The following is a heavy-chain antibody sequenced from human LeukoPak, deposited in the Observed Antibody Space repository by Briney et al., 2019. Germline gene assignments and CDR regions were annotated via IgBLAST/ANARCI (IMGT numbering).Heavy chain of an antibody. CDR2: ISAYNGNT. J-gene: IGHJ4*02. CDR3: AKDPLGIFGGATTSFDY. D-gene: IGHD1-26*01. V-gene: IGHV1-18*01. Sequence: ASVKVSCKSSGYTFTIYGIGWVRQAPGQGLEWMGWISAYNGNTNYAQKLQGRVTMTTDTSTSTAYMELRSLRAEDTALYYCAKDPLGIFGGATTSFDYWGQGTLVTVSS. CDR1: GYTFTIYG.